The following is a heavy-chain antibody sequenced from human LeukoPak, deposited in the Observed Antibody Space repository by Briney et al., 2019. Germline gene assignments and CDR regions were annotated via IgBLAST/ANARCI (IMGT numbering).Heavy chain of an antibody. Sequence: GGSLRLSCAASGFAFSNHWMSWVRQAPGKGLEWVANIKQDGSEKYYVDSVKGRFTISRDNAKNPLYLQMNSLRAEDTAVYYCVRDIGWYYFDYWGQGTLVTVSS. D-gene: IGHD6-19*01. V-gene: IGHV3-7*04. CDR3: VRDIGWYYFDY. CDR2: IKQDGSEK. CDR1: GFAFSNHW. J-gene: IGHJ4*02.